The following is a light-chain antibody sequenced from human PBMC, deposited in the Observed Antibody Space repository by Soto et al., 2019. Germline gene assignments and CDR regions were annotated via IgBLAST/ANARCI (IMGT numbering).Light chain of an antibody. CDR2: MAS. Sequence: DNQMTQSPATLSASIGDRVTITCRASQSISRWLTWYQQKPVKPPKLLIYMASSLETGVPPRFTGSGSGTEFTLTISSLQVDDFATYYCQQDNGFSRTFGQGSMVDI. J-gene: IGKJ1*01. V-gene: IGKV1-5*03. CDR3: QQDNGFSRT. CDR1: QSISRW.